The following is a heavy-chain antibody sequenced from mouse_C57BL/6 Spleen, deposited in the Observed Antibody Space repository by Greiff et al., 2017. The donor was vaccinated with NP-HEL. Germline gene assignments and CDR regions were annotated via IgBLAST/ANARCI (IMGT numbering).Heavy chain of an antibody. CDR2: IYPSDSET. V-gene: IGHV1-61*01. CDR1: GYTFTSYW. J-gene: IGHJ1*03. Sequence: QVQLQQPGAELVRPGSSVKLSCKASGYTFTSYWMDWVKQRPGQGLEWIGNIYPSDSETHYNQKFKDKATLTVDKSSSTAYMQLSSLTSEDSAVYYGARGGRWYFDVWGTGTTVTVSS. D-gene: IGHD3-3*01. CDR3: ARGGRWYFDV.